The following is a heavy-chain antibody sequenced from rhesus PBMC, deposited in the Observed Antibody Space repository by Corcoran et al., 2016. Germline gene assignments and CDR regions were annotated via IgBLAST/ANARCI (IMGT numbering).Heavy chain of an antibody. J-gene: IGHJ4*01. CDR1: GGSFSSYW. CDR3: ARNFDY. Sequence: QVQLQESGPGLVKPSETLSLTCAVSGGSFSSYWWSWIRQPPGKGLEWIGEINGNSGSTNYNPSLKSRVTISKDASKTQFSLKLSSVTAADTAVYYCARNFDYWGQGVLVTVSS. CDR2: INGNSGST. V-gene: IGHV4-80*01.